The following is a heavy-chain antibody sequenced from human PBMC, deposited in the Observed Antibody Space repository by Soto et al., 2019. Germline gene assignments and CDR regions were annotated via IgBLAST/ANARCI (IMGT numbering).Heavy chain of an antibody. CDR3: ARDSHCTNGVCYPMDV. J-gene: IGHJ6*03. CDR2: ISSSSSTI. V-gene: IGHV3-48*01. Sequence: GGSLRLSCAASGFTFSSYSMNWVRQAPGKGLEWVSYISSSSSTIYYADSVKGRFTISRDNAKNSLYLQMNSLRAEDTAVYYCARDSHCTNGVCYPMDVWGKGTTVTVSS. CDR1: GFTFSSYS. D-gene: IGHD2-8*01.